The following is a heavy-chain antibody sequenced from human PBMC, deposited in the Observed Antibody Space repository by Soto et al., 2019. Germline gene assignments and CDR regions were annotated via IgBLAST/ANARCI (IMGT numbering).Heavy chain of an antibody. V-gene: IGHV4-59*07. D-gene: IGHD3-3*01. J-gene: IGHJ6*02. Sequence: PWDTLSLSCTVAGGSISSYCWSWVRQPPGKRLEWIGYIYYSGSTNYNPSLKSRVTISVDTSKNQFSLKLSSVTAADTTVYYCARVYYDFWSGYYGDYGMDVWGQGTTVTVSS. CDR2: IYYSGST. CDR1: GGSISSYC. CDR3: ARVYYDFWSGYYGDYGMDV.